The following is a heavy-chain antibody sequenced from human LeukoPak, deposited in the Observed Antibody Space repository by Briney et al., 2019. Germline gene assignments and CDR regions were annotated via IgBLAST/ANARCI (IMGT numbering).Heavy chain of an antibody. D-gene: IGHD3-10*01. CDR1: GFTFSSYS. Sequence: GGSLRLSCAASGFTFSSYSMNWVRQAPGKGLEWISYISGSGSVSYYEDSVKGRFTISRDNAKNSLYLQMNSLRDEDTALYYCARDGGFGFLAAFDVWGQGTMVTVSS. CDR2: ISGSGSVS. CDR3: ARDGGFGFLAAFDV. J-gene: IGHJ3*01. V-gene: IGHV3-48*02.